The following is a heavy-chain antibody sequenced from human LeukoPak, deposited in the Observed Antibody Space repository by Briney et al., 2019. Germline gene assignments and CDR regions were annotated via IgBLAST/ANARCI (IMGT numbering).Heavy chain of an antibody. D-gene: IGHD3-9*01. J-gene: IGHJ4*02. V-gene: IGHV3-11*04. Sequence: GGSLRLSCAASGFTFSDYYMSWIRQAPGKGLEWVSYISSSATTIYYADSVKGRFTISRDNAKNSLYLQMNSLRAEDTAVYYCARDSYYDILTGYEGFDYWGQGTLVTVSS. CDR2: ISSSATTI. CDR3: ARDSYYDILTGYEGFDY. CDR1: GFTFSDYY.